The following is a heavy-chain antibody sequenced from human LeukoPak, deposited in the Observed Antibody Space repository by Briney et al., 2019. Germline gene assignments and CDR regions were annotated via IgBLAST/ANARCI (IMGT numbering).Heavy chain of an antibody. CDR2: IIPIFGTA. V-gene: IGHV1-69*13. J-gene: IGHJ5*02. Sequence: GASVKVSCKASGGTFNSYAISWVRQAPGQGLEWMGGIIPIFGTANYAQKFQGRVTITADESTSTAYMELSSLRSEDTAVYYCARDWRGYCSSTSCYWNNWFDPWGQGTLVTVSS. D-gene: IGHD2-2*01. CDR3: ARDWRGYCSSTSCYWNNWFDP. CDR1: GGTFNSYA.